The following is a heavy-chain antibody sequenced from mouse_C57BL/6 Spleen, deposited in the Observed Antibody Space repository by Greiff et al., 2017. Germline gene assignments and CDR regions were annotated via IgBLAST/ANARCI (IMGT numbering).Heavy chain of an antibody. CDR1: GYSITSGYY. V-gene: IGHV3-6*01. J-gene: IGHJ3*01. CDR2: ISYDGSN. Sequence: EVQLQQSGPGLVKPSQSLSLTCSVTGYSITSGYYWNWIRQFPGNKLEWMGYISYDGSNNYNPSLKNRISITRDTSKNQFFLKLNSVTTEDTATYYCARGGVVDPFAYWGQGTLVTVSA. CDR3: ARGGVVDPFAY. D-gene: IGHD1-1*01.